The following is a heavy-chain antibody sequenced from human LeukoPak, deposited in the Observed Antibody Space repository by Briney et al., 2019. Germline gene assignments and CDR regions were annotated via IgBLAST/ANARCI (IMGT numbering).Heavy chain of an antibody. CDR2: IYYSGST. D-gene: IGHD3-22*01. CDR3: AREVNPLDSSGYYYVDY. V-gene: IGHV4-59*01. Sequence: PSETLSLTCTVSGGSISSYYWSWIRQPPGKGLEWIGYIYYSGSTNYNPSLKSRVTISVDTSKNQFSLKLSSVTAADTAVYYCAREVNPLDSSGYYYVDYWGQGTLVTVSS. CDR1: GGSISSYY. J-gene: IGHJ4*02.